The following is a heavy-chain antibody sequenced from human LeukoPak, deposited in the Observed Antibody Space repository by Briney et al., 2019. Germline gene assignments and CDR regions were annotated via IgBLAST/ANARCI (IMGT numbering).Heavy chain of an antibody. CDR2: IRYDGSNK. D-gene: IGHD5-24*01. CDR3: AKTDGYNAYQYFDY. J-gene: IGHJ4*02. Sequence: GGSLRLSCAASGFTFSSYGMHRVRQAPGKGLEWVAFIRYDGSNKYYADSVKGRFTISRDNSKNTLYLQMNSLRAEDTAVYYCAKTDGYNAYQYFDYWGQGTLVTVSS. CDR1: GFTFSSYG. V-gene: IGHV3-30*02.